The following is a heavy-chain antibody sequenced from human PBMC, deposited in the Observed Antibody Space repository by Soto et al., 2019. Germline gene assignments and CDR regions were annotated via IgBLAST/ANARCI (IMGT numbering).Heavy chain of an antibody. CDR3: ARVSTDYGDYVVPPTQHEYFQH. CDR1: GGSISSYY. V-gene: IGHV4-59*01. CDR2: IYYSGST. Sequence: SETLYLTCTVSGGSISSYYWSWIRQPPGKGLEWIGYIYYSGSTNYNPSLKSRVTISVDTSKNQFSLKLSSVTAADTAVYYCARVSTDYGDYVVPPTQHEYFQHWGQGTLVTVSS. J-gene: IGHJ1*01. D-gene: IGHD4-17*01.